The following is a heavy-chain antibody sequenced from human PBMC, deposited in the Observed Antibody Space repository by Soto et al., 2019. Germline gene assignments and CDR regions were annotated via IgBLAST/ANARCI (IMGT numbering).Heavy chain of an antibody. V-gene: IGHV4-61*05. CDR1: GGSISSSSYY. CDR3: ARSVRYCSGGSCYFTRDAFDI. D-gene: IGHD2-15*01. J-gene: IGHJ3*02. CDR2: IYYSGST. Sequence: SETLSLTCTVSGGSISSSSYYWGWIRQPPGKGLEWIGYIYYSGSTNYNPSLKSRVTISVDTSKNQFSLKLSSVTAADTAVYYCARSVRYCSGGSCYFTRDAFDIWGQGTMVTVSS.